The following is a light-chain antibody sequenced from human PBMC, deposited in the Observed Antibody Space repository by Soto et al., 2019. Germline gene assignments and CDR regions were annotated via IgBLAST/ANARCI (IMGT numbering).Light chain of an antibody. CDR2: GND. Sequence: QSVLTQPPSVSGAPGQTVTISCTGSNSNIGSPYGVHWYQQVPGKAPKLLIYGNDNRPSGVPDRFSGSKSASSASLAITGVQAEDEGDYYCSSYTSSSTYVFGTGTKVTVL. CDR3: SSYTSSSTYV. CDR1: NSNIGSPYG. J-gene: IGLJ1*01. V-gene: IGLV1-40*01.